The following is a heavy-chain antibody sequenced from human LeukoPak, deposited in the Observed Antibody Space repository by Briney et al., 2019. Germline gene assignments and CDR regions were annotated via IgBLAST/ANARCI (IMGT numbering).Heavy chain of an antibody. Sequence: GGSLRLSCAASGFTVSSNYMSWVRQAPGKGLEWVSVIYSGGSTYYADSVKGRFTISRDNSKNTLYLQMNSLRAEDTAVYYCARDREIFGVVQDYWGQGTLVTVSS. CDR2: IYSGGST. D-gene: IGHD3-3*01. V-gene: IGHV3-66*01. CDR3: ARDREIFGVVQDY. J-gene: IGHJ4*02. CDR1: GFTVSSNY.